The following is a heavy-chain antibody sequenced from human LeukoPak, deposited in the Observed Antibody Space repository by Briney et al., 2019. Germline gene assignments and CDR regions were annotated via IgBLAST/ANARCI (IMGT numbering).Heavy chain of an antibody. CDR2: INPNSGGT. CDR3: ARGGVLRYFDWLESYYYMDV. J-gene: IGHJ6*03. CDR1: GYTFTGYY. V-gene: IGHV1-2*02. Sequence: GASVKVSCKASGYTFTGYYMHWVRQAPGQGLEWMGWINPNSGGTNYAQKFQGRVTMTRDTSISTAYMELSRLRSDDTAVYYCARGGVLRYFDWLESYYYMDVWGKGTTVTVSS. D-gene: IGHD3-9*01.